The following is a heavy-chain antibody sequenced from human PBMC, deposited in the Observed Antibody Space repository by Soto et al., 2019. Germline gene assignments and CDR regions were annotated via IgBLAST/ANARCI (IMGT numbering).Heavy chain of an antibody. Sequence: GPSVKVSSKASGGTFSSYAISWVRQPPGQGLEWMGGIIPIFGTANYAQKFQGRVTITADESTSTAYMELSSLRSEDTAVYYCARESPNSSGWYGGGWFDPWGQGTLVTVSS. CDR2: IIPIFGTA. D-gene: IGHD6-19*01. J-gene: IGHJ5*02. V-gene: IGHV1-69*13. CDR1: GGTFSSYA. CDR3: ARESPNSSGWYGGGWFDP.